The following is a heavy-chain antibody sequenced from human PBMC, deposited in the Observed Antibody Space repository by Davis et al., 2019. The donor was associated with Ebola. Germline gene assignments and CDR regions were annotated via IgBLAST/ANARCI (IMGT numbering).Heavy chain of an antibody. D-gene: IGHD2-2*01. J-gene: IGHJ4*02. CDR1: GGSITNNY. CDR3: ASVVPAAGGDY. CDR2: INHSGST. Sequence: MPSETLSLTCTVSGGSITNNYWTWIRQPPGKGLEWIGEINHSGSTNYNPSLKSRVTISVDTSKNQFSLKLSSVTAADTAVYYCASVVPAAGGDYWGQGTLVTVSS. V-gene: IGHV4-34*01.